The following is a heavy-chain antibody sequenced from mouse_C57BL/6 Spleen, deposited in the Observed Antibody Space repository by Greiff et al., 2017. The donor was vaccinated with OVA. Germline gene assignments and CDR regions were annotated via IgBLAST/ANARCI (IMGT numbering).Heavy chain of an antibody. V-gene: IGHV3-1*01. Sequence: EVQRVESGPGMVKPSQSLSLTCTVTGYSITSGYDWHWIRHFPGNKLEWMGYISYSGSTNYNPSLKSRISITHDTSKNHFFLKLNSVTTEDTATYYCARGELRWFAYWGQGTLVTVSA. CDR3: ARGELRWFAY. CDR1: GYSITSGYD. J-gene: IGHJ3*01. D-gene: IGHD1-1*01. CDR2: ISYSGST.